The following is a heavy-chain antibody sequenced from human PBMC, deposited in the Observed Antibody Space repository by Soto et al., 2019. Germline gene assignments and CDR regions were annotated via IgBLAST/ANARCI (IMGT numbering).Heavy chain of an antibody. J-gene: IGHJ4*02. D-gene: IGHD3-9*01. CDR1: VFSFSDFG. CDR2: IHREGTNT. CDR3: AKDPSTGSADF. Sequence: GGSLRLSCAAPVFSFSDFGMTWVRQAPGKGLEWVSTIHREGTNTHYADSVKGRFTISRDNSKDTLYLEMNSLRAEDTAIYFCAKDPSTGSADFWGQGTLVTVSS. V-gene: IGHV3-23*01.